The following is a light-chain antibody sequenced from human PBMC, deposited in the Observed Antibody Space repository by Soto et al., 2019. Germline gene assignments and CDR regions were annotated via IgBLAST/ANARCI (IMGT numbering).Light chain of an antibody. V-gene: IGLV2-23*01. CDR3: CSYAGYSTSAV. CDR2: EGG. Sequence: QSALTQPASVSGSPGQSITISCTGTSSDVGSYNLVSWYQQHPGKAPKVIIYEGGKRPSGVSNRFSCSKSGITASLTISGLQAEDEADYYCCSYAGYSTSAVFGGGTKLTVL. J-gene: IGLJ2*01. CDR1: SSDVGSYNL.